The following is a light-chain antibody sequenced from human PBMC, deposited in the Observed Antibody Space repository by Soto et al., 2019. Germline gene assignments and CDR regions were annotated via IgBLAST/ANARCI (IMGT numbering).Light chain of an antibody. CDR1: SSDVGGYNY. Sequence: QSALTQPASVSGSPGQSITISCTGTSSDVGGYNYVSWYQQHPGKAPKLIIYDVDNRPSGISSRFSGSKSGNTASPTISGLQAEDEADYYCSSFSYSSTPNYVFGTGTKVTVL. CDR2: DVD. V-gene: IGLV2-14*01. CDR3: SSFSYSSTPNYV. J-gene: IGLJ1*01.